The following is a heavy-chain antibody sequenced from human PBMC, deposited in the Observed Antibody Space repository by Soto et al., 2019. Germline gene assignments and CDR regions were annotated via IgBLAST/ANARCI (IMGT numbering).Heavy chain of an antibody. D-gene: IGHD6-6*01. J-gene: IGHJ6*02. CDR2: INPNSGGT. CDR3: AREGSIAARPGLYYYYYYGMDV. Sequence: ASVKVSCKASGYTFTGYYMHWVRQAPGQGLEWMGWINPNSGGTNYAQKFQGWVTMTGDTSISTAYMELSRLRSDDTAVYYCAREGSIAARPGLYYYYYYGMDVWGQGTTVTVSS. CDR1: GYTFTGYY. V-gene: IGHV1-2*04.